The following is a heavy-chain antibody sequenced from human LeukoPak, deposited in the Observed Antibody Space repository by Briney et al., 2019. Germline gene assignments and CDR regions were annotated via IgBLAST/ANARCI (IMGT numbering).Heavy chain of an antibody. CDR1: GFTFSDHF. D-gene: IGHD6-19*01. Sequence: GGSLRLSCVVSGFTFSDHFLDWVRQAPGKGLEWVGRSRNKAKSYTTEYAASVKGRFTISRDDSKNSLYLQMNSLKTEDTAVYYCVRVGYVAGSDYVDYWGQGTLVTVSS. J-gene: IGHJ4*02. CDR3: VRVGYVAGSDYVDY. CDR2: SRNKAKSYTT. V-gene: IGHV3-72*01.